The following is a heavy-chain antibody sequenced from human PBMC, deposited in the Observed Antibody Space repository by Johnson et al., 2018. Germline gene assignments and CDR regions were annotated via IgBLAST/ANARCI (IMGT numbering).Heavy chain of an antibody. Sequence: QVQLVESGGGAVQPGRSLRLSCGASGFTFSTYGMHWVRQAPGKGLEWVAVISYDGSNKYYADSVKGRFTISRENSKNTLYLQMNSLRVEDTAVYFCARESRHMTTVETRPQRPYDAFDIWGQGTMVTVSS. CDR1: GFTFSTYG. CDR3: ARESRHMTTVETRPQRPYDAFDI. CDR2: ISYDGSNK. D-gene: IGHD4-23*01. J-gene: IGHJ3*02. V-gene: IGHV3-30*03.